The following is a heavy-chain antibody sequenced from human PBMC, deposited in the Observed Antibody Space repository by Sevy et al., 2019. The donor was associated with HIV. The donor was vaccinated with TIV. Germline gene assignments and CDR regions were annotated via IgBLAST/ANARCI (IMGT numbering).Heavy chain of an antibody. Sequence: GGSLRLSCTASGFTFGDYAMSWFRQAPGKGLEWVGFIRSKAYGGTTEYAASVKGRFTISRDDSKRIAYLQMNSLKTEDTAVYYCTRGVDTAVPYGMDVWGQGTTVTVSS. CDR2: IRSKAYGGTT. J-gene: IGHJ6*02. V-gene: IGHV3-49*03. D-gene: IGHD5-18*01. CDR1: GFTFGDYA. CDR3: TRGVDTAVPYGMDV.